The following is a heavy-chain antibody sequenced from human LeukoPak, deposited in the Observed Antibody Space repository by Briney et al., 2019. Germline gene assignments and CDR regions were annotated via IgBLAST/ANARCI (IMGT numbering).Heavy chain of an antibody. V-gene: IGHV4-59*01. D-gene: IGHD3-10*01. CDR3: ARDYGPFGV. Sequence: SETLSLPCTVSGAPITTYYWRWIRQPPGERLEWIGYIYFSGTTNYNPSLKSRVTISLDASNKQFSLRLNSVTAADTAVYYCARDYGPFGVWGQGTTVTVSS. CDR1: GAPITTYY. CDR2: IYFSGTT. J-gene: IGHJ6*02.